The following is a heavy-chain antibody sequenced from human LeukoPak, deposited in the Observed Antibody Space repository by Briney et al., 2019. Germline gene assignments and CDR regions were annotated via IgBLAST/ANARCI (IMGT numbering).Heavy chain of an antibody. CDR2: INSDGSST. Sequence: GGSLRLSCAASGFTFSNYWMHWVRQAPGKGLVWVSRINSDGSSTSYADSVKGRFTISRDNAKNTLSLQMNSLRAEDTAVYYCARVSSGSYFGYYYYYMDVWGKGTTVTVSS. D-gene: IGHD1-26*01. V-gene: IGHV3-74*01. CDR3: ARVSSGSYFGYYYYYMDV. CDR1: GFTFSNYW. J-gene: IGHJ6*03.